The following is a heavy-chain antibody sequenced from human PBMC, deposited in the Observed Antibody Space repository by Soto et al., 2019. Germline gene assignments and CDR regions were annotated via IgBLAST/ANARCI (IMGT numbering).Heavy chain of an antibody. V-gene: IGHV1-69*01. CDR2: IIPIFGTA. Sequence: QVQLVQSGAEVQKPGSSVKVSCKASGGTFSSYAISWVRQAPGQGLEWMGGIIPIFGTANYAQKFQGRVTITADESTSTAYMELSSLRSEDTAVYYCASTPYYYDSSGYFVDYWGQGTLVTVSS. J-gene: IGHJ4*02. CDR1: GGTFSSYA. CDR3: ASTPYYYDSSGYFVDY. D-gene: IGHD3-22*01.